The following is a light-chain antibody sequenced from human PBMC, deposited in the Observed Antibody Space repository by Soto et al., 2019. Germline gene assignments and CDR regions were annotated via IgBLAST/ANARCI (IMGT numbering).Light chain of an antibody. Sequence: QLVLTQSPSASASLGASVKLPCTLSSGHSSYAIAWHQQQPEKGPRYLMKVYGGGSHSKGDGIPDRFSGSSSGAERYLTISSLQSEDEADYYCQTWGTGIQVFGGGTKLTVL. V-gene: IGLV4-69*01. CDR1: SGHSSYA. J-gene: IGLJ2*01. CDR3: QTWGTGIQV. CDR2: VYGGGSH.